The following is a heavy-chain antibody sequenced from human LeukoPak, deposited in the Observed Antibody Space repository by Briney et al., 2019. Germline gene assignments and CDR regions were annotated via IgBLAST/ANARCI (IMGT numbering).Heavy chain of an antibody. V-gene: IGHV4-4*07. CDR2: IHTSGST. J-gene: IGHJ4*02. D-gene: IGHD3-16*01. CDR3: ARLITAFQAFDS. Sequence: SETLSLTCTVSGGSISSYYWSWIRQPAGKGLEWIGRIHTSGSTNYNPSLKSRVTMSVDTSKNQFSLNLSSVTAADTAVYYCARLITAFQAFDSWGQGTLVTVSS. CDR1: GGSISSYY.